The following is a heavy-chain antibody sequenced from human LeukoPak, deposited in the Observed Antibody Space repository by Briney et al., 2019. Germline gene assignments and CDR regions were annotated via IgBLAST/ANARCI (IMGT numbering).Heavy chain of an antibody. CDR1: GFTFSSYG. J-gene: IGHJ6*02. D-gene: IGHD2-21*01. CDR2: IWYDRSNK. Sequence: PGRSLRLSCAASGFTFSSYGMHWVRQAPGKGLEWVAVIWYDRSNKYYADSVKGRFTISRDNSKNTLYLQMNSLRAEDTAVYYCARGAKPGVWYGMDVWGQGTTVTVSS. CDR3: ARGAKPGVWYGMDV. V-gene: IGHV3-33*01.